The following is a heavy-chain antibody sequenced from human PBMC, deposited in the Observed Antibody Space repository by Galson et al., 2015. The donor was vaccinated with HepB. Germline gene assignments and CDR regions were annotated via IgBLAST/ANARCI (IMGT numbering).Heavy chain of an antibody. J-gene: IGHJ4*02. V-gene: IGHV3-23*01. CDR2: ISGSGGST. Sequence: SLRLSCAASGFTFSSYAMSWVRQAPGKGLEWVSAISGSGGSTYYADSVKGRFTISRDNSKNTLYLQMNSLRAEDTAVYYCAKVATTYYGSGSSIDYWGQGTLVTVSS. D-gene: IGHD3-10*01. CDR1: GFTFSSYA. CDR3: AKVATTYYGSGSSIDY.